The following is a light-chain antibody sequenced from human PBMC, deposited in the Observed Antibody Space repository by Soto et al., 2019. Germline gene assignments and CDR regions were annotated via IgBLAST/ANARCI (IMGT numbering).Light chain of an antibody. CDR1: RSDVGAYNY. V-gene: IGLV2-11*01. CDR3: CSYAGRYTYV. CDR2: EVN. Sequence: QSALTQPRSVSGSPGQSVTISCTGTRSDVGAYNYVSWYQRHPGKAPKLLIYEVNNRPSGVSHRFSGSKSGNTASLTISGLQAGDDADYFCCSYAGRYTYVFGTETKVTVL. J-gene: IGLJ1*01.